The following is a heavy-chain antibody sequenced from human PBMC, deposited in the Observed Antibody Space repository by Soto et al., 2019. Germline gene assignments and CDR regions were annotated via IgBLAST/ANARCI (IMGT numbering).Heavy chain of an antibody. CDR3: ARVPDYDCWSGYPFY. Sequence: ASVKVSCKASGYTFTGDYMHWVRQAPGQGLEWMGWINPNSGGTNYAQKFQGRVTMTRDTSISTAYMELSRLRSDDTAVYYCARVPDYDCWSGYPFYWGQGTLVTVSS. D-gene: IGHD3-3*01. J-gene: IGHJ4*02. V-gene: IGHV1-2*02. CDR2: INPNSGGT. CDR1: GYTFTGDY.